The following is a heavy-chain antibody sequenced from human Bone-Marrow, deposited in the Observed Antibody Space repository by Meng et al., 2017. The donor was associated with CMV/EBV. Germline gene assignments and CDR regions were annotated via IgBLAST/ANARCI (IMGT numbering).Heavy chain of an antibody. J-gene: IGHJ4*02. Sequence: GESLKISCAASGFTLSSYTMNWVRQAPGRGLEWVSSISNSGTYIYYADSLKGRFTISRDNAKNSLYLQVNNLRAEDSAMYSCATSSSGYFFRPTSRHFDYWGQGTLVTVSS. V-gene: IGHV3-21*01. CDR1: GFTLSSYT. CDR3: ATSSSGYFFRPTSRHFDY. D-gene: IGHD3-22*01. CDR2: ISNSGTYI.